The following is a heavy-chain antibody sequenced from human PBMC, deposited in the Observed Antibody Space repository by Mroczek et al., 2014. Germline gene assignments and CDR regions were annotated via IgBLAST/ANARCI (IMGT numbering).Heavy chain of an antibody. V-gene: IGHV1-69*01. CDR2: IIPIFGTA. CDR1: GGTFSSYA. D-gene: IGHD6-19*01. J-gene: IGHJ4*02. CDR3: ARGIAVVGTKSAFDY. Sequence: VQAGGGLGREVEKPGSSVKVSCKASGGTFSSYAISWVRQAPGQGLEWMGGIIPIFGTANYAQKFQGRVTITADESTSTAYMELSSLRSEDTAVYYCARGIAVVGTKSAFDYWGQGTLVTVSS.